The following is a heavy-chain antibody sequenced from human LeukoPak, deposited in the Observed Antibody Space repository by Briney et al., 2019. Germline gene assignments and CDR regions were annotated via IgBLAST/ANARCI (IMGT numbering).Heavy chain of an antibody. CDR2: ISSDGSYT. V-gene: IGHV3-74*01. CDR3: AREYTGYDAF. Sequence: GGSLRLSCAASEFTFSSYWMHWVRQTPGKGLVWVSRISSDGSYTTYADSVKGRFTISRDNAKNTLYLQMNSLRVEDTAVYYCAREYTGYDAFWGQGALVTVSS. J-gene: IGHJ4*02. CDR1: EFTFSSYW. D-gene: IGHD5-12*01.